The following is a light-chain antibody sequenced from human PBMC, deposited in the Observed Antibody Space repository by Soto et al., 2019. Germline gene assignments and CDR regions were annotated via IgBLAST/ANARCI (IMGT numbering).Light chain of an antibody. Sequence: QSELTQPASVSGSPGQSITITCTGTSSDVGSYNLVSWYQQHPGKAPKLMIYEGSKRPSGVSNRFSGSKSGNTASLTISGLQAEDEANYYCCSNAGSSTHNYVFGTGTKVTVL. J-gene: IGLJ1*01. CDR3: CSNAGSSTHNYV. CDR1: SSDVGSYNL. CDR2: EGS. V-gene: IGLV2-23*01.